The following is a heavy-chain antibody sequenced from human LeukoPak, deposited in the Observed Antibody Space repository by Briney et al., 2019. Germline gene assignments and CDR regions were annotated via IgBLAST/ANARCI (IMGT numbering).Heavy chain of an antibody. CDR2: INHSGST. Sequence: SETLSLTCAVYGGSFSGYYWSWIRQPPGKGLEWIGEINHSGSTNCNPSLKSRVTISVDTSKNQFSLKLSSVTAADTAVYYCARVSPYCSGGSCYFDYWGQGTLVTVSS. D-gene: IGHD2-15*01. V-gene: IGHV4-34*01. CDR3: ARVSPYCSGGSCYFDY. CDR1: GGSFSGYY. J-gene: IGHJ4*02.